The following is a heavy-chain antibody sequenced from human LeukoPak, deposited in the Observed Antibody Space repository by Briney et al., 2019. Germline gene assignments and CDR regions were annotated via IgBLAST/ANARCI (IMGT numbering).Heavy chain of an antibody. CDR3: ARAPRGPMIYGDHQVRSFDY. CDR1: GYTFTSYG. Sequence: ASVKVSCEASGYTFTSYGISWVRQAPGQGLEWMGWISAYNGYTNYAQNLQGRVTMTTDTSTSTAYMELRSLRSDDTAVYYCARAPRGPMIYGDHQVRSFDYWGQGTLVTVSS. D-gene: IGHD4-17*01. J-gene: IGHJ4*02. V-gene: IGHV1-18*01. CDR2: ISAYNGYT.